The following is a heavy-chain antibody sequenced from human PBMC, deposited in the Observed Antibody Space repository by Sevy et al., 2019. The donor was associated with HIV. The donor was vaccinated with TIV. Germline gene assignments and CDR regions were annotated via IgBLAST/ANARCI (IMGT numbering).Heavy chain of an antibody. J-gene: IGHJ4*02. D-gene: IGHD1-26*01. CDR2: ISGLSNYI. CDR3: ARGPPDGSYDYFDY. Sequence: GGSLTLSCAASGFTLSSYNMNWVRQAPGKGLEWVSSISGLSNYIYYADSMKGRFTISRDNAKNSLYLQMNSLRAEDTAVYYCARGPPDGSYDYFDYWGQGTLVTVSS. V-gene: IGHV3-21*01. CDR1: GFTLSSYN.